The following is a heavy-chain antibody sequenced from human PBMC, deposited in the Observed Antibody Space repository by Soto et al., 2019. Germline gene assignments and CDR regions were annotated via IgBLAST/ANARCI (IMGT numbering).Heavy chain of an antibody. J-gene: IGHJ4*02. CDR3: ARLATGTPPYHYDY. V-gene: IGHV1-46*01. CDR1: GYTCSSCH. CDR2: IDPTRGNT. Sequence: QVQLVQSGAEVKKPGASVTVSCATSGYTCSSCHMHWVRQAPGQGLEWMGGIDPTRGNTVHAQKFQGRITMTRDTPTGKFYLELSSLTSEDTAVYYCARLATGTPPYHYDYWGQGTLATVSS.